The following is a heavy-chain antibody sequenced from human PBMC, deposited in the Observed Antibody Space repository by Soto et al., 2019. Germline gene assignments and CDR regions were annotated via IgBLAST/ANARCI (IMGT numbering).Heavy chain of an antibody. J-gene: IGHJ3*01. D-gene: IGHD5-18*01. CDR3: VKGDLDTAVVNSPDAFDF. CDR1: GFMFNDYG. Sequence: PGGSLRLSCEASGFMFNDYGMHWVHQAPGKGLDWVAVISYDGDNKYYAQSVKGRFTISRDNSKNTLFLHMDSLRREDTAVYHCVKGDLDTAVVNSPDAFDFWGQGTMVTVSS. V-gene: IGHV3-30*18. CDR2: ISYDGDNK.